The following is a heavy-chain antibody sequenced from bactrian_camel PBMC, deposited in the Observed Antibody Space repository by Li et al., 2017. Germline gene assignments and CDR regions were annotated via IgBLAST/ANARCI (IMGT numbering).Heavy chain of an antibody. D-gene: IGHD3*01. CDR2: IDSKGIMT. CDR3: AADFFVPDVPGHDYCDVSGGYVYHY. J-gene: IGHJ4*01. Sequence: QVQLVESGGGSVQAGGSLRLSCVAYYGWPHKRHCMGWFRQAPGKEREEVAHIDSKGIMTYAKSVEGRFTISRVNAKNLYLQMNNLVPEDTSVYYCAADFFVPDVPGHDYCDVSGGYVYHYSGQGTQVTVS. CDR1: GWPHKRHC. V-gene: IGHV3-2*01.